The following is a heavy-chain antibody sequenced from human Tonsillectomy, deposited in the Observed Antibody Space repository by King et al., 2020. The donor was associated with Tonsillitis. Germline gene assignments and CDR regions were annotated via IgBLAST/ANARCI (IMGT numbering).Heavy chain of an antibody. CDR2: INWDGDST. CDR1: GFNFDDYS. Sequence: VQLVESGGVVVQPGGSLRLSCAASGFNFDDYSMYWVRQPPGKGLEWVSLINWDGDSTYYADSVKGRFTISRDNSKNSLYLQMNSLRTEDTALYYCAREANWRYFDYWGQGTLVTVAS. CDR3: AREANWRYFDY. V-gene: IGHV3-43*01. J-gene: IGHJ4*02. D-gene: IGHD1-1*01.